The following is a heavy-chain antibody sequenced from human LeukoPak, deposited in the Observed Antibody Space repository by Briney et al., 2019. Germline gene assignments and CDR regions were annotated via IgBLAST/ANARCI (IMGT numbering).Heavy chain of an antibody. J-gene: IGHJ4*02. V-gene: IGHV3-21*01. D-gene: IGHD3-22*01. CDR2: ISSSTNYI. Sequence: PGGSLRLSCAASGFTFSSYSMNWVRQAPGKGLEWVSYISSSTNYIYYADSVKGRFTISRDNAKNSLYLQMNSLRAEDTAVYYCARDRVRIDYWGQGTLVTVSP. CDR3: ARDRVRIDY. CDR1: GFTFSSYS.